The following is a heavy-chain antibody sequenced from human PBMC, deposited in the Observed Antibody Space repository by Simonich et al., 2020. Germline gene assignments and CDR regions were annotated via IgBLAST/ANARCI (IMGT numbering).Heavy chain of an antibody. CDR3: ARASRGTWWYYYFDY. J-gene: IGHJ4*02. CDR1: GYTFTSYG. D-gene: IGHD2-15*01. CDR2: ISAYKGNT. V-gene: IGHV1-18*01. Sequence: QVQLVQSGAEVKKPGASVKVSCKASGYTFTSYGISWVRQAPGQGLEWMGWISAYKGNTNDAHKLQGRVTMTTDTSTSTAYMELRSLRSDDTAVYYCARASRGTWWYYYFDYWGQGTLVTVSS.